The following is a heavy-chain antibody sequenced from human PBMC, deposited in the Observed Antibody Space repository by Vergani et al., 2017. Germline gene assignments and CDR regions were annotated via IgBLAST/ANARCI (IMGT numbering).Heavy chain of an antibody. CDR2: ISSSGSTI. CDR3: ASGLAHSGSYWSPFDY. CDR1: GFTFSSYE. Sequence: EVQLVESGGGLVQPGGSLRLSCAASGFTFSSYEMNWVRQAPGKGLEWVSYISSSGSTIYYADSVKGRFTISRDNAKKSLYLQMNSLRVEDTAVYYCASGLAHSGSYWSPFDYWGQGTLVTVSS. J-gene: IGHJ4*02. V-gene: IGHV3-48*03. D-gene: IGHD1-26*01.